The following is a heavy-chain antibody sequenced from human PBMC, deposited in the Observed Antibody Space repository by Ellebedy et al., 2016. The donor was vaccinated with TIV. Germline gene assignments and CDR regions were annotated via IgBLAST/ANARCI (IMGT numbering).Heavy chain of an antibody. CDR3: ARGGDRASFAY. Sequence: PGGSLRLSCTVSGGSISSYSWSWIRQPAGKGLEWVGHIDASGSANYNPSLKSRVTMSVDTSRKQFPLRLSSVTAADTAGYYCARGGDRASFAYWGQGTLVTVSS. J-gene: IGHJ4*02. CDR1: GGSISSYS. V-gene: IGHV4-4*07. CDR2: IDASGSA. D-gene: IGHD3-10*01.